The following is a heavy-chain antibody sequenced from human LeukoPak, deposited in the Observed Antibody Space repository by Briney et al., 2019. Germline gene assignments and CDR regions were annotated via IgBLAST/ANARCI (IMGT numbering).Heavy chain of an antibody. Sequence: SETLSLTCAVYGGSFSGYYWSWIRQPPGKGPEWIGEINHSGSTNYNPSLKSRVTISVDTSKNQFSLKLSSVTAADTAVYYCASSPKQQLVDYWGQGTLVTVSS. V-gene: IGHV4-34*01. CDR1: GGSFSGYY. D-gene: IGHD6-13*01. J-gene: IGHJ4*02. CDR3: ASSPKQQLVDY. CDR2: INHSGST.